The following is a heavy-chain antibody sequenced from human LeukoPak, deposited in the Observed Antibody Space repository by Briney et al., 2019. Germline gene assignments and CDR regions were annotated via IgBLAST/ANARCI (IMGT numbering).Heavy chain of an antibody. CDR1: GFTFSSYA. CDR3: ARAADCSSTRCFTSKYFAY. CDR2: ISYSGST. D-gene: IGHD2-2*02. J-gene: IGHJ4*02. Sequence: PGGSLRLSCAASGFTFSSYAMSWVRQAPGKGLEWIGHISYSGSTDYNPSLKSRVTISVDTSRNQFSLTLSSVTAADTAVYYCARAADCSSTRCFTSKYFAYWGQGTLVPVSS. V-gene: IGHV4-59*01.